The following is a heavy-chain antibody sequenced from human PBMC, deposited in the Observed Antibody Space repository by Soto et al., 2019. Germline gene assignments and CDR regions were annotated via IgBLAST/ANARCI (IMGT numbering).Heavy chain of an antibody. Sequence: EVQVLESGGGLVQSGGSLRLSCAASGFTFSTYGMSWVRQAPGEGLEWVSAISGSGGSTYYADSVKGRFTISRDNSKNKLYLQMNRLRAEDTAVYYCAKDPRSVVERSVYGMDVWGQGTTVTVSS. J-gene: IGHJ6*02. V-gene: IGHV3-23*01. D-gene: IGHD2-21*01. CDR1: GFTFSTYG. CDR2: ISGSGGST. CDR3: AKDPRSVVERSVYGMDV.